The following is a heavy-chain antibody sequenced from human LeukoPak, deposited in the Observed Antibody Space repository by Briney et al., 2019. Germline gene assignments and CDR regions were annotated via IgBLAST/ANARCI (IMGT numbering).Heavy chain of an antibody. V-gene: IGHV3-48*01. CDR1: GFPFTSYS. Sequence: GGSLRLSCAVSGFPFTSYSMNWVRQAPGKRLEWVSYISASGSNIYYLDAVKGRFTVSRDNAMSSLFLQMDRPRAEDTAIYYCVRVKGTYFDFWGQGTLVTVSP. CDR2: ISASGSNI. J-gene: IGHJ4*02. CDR3: VRVKGTYFDF. D-gene: IGHD1-1*01.